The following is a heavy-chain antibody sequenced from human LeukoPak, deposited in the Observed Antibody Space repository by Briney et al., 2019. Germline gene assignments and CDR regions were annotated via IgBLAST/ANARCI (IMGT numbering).Heavy chain of an antibody. J-gene: IGHJ4*02. CDR3: ARVGIAGGYYFDY. Sequence: GGSLRLSCVASGFNFNDYYMSWIRQAPGKGLEWVAYISRGGDSTYYADAVKGRFTISRDNAKNSLDLQMNSLRAEDTAVYYCARVGIAGGYYFDYWGQGTLVTVSS. V-gene: IGHV3-11*04. D-gene: IGHD3-10*01. CDR2: ISRGGDST. CDR1: GFNFNDYY.